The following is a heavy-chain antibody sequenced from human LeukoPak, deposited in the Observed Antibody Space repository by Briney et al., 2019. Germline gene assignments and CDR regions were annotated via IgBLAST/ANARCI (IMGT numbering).Heavy chain of an antibody. J-gene: IGHJ5*02. CDR2: INHSGST. Sequence: SETLSLTCAVYGGSFNGYYWSWIRRPPGKGVEWIGEINHSGSTNYNPSLKSRVTISVDTSKNQFSLKLSSVTAADTAVYYCARGISSTTVFDPWGQGTLVTVSS. V-gene: IGHV4-34*01. D-gene: IGHD2-2*01. CDR1: GGSFNGYY. CDR3: ARGISSTTVFDP.